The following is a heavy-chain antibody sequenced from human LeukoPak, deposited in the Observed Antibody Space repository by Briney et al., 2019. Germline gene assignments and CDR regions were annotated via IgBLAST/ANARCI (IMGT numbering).Heavy chain of an antibody. CDR2: ISSSSSTI. D-gene: IGHD6-19*01. V-gene: IGHV3-48*04. CDR3: ARVGKSGWDFDH. Sequence: GGSLRLSCAASGFTFSSYSMNWVRQAPGKGLEWVSYISSSSSTIYYADSVKGRFTISRDNTNNSLYLQMISLRVDDTAVYYCARVGKSGWDFDHWGQGTLVTVSS. CDR1: GFTFSSYS. J-gene: IGHJ4*02.